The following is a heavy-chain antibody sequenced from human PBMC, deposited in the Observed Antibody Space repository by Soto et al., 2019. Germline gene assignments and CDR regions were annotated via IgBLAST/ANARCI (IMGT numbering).Heavy chain of an antibody. D-gene: IGHD3-22*01. CDR3: ARDPQYYYDSSGYYSYYYYYGMDV. V-gene: IGHV4-4*07. Sequence: SETLSLTCTVSGGSISSYYWSWIRQPAGKGLEWIGRIYTSGSTNYNPSLKGRVTMSVDTSKNQFSLKLSSVTAADTAVYYCARDPQYYYDSSGYYSYYYYYGMDVWGQGTTVTVSS. J-gene: IGHJ6*02. CDR2: IYTSGST. CDR1: GGSISSYY.